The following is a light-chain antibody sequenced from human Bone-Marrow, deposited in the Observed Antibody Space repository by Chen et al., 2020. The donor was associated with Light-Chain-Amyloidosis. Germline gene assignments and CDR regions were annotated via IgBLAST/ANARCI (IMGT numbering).Light chain of an antibody. Sequence: QSALTQPASVSGSPGQSITISCTGTSSDVGGDNHLSWYQQHPDKAPKLMIYEVTNRPSWVPDRFSGSKADNTASLPISGLQTEDEADYFCSSYTITNTLVFGSGTRVTVL. CDR1: SSDVGGDNH. CDR2: EVT. CDR3: SSYTITNTLV. J-gene: IGLJ1*01. V-gene: IGLV2-14*01.